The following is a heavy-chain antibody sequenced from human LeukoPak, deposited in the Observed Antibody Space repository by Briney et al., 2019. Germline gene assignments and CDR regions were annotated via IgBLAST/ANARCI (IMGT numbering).Heavy chain of an antibody. J-gene: IGHJ6*02. D-gene: IGHD3-16*01. CDR1: GFTFSSYS. Sequence: GGSLRLSCAASGFTFSSYSMNWVRQAPGKGLEWVSYISSSSSTIYYADSVKGRFTISRDNAKNSLYLQMNSLRAEDTAVYYCARVLRGVDYYYGMDVWGQGTTVTVSS. V-gene: IGHV3-48*04. CDR3: ARVLRGVDYYYGMDV. CDR2: ISSSSSTI.